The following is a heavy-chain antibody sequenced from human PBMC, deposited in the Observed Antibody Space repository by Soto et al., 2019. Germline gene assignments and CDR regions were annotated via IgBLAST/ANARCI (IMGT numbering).Heavy chain of an antibody. V-gene: IGHV4-59*11. CDR2: IYYSGST. J-gene: IGHJ4*02. Sequence: QVQLQASGPGLVKPSETLSLTCTVSGGSINNHYWSWIRQPPGQGLEWIGYIYYSGSTNYNPSLKSRVTMSVDTSKNQFSLKLSSLTDADTAIYYCARANWFFDYWGQGTLVTVSS. CDR1: GGSINNHY. CDR3: ARANWFFDY. D-gene: IGHD7-27*01.